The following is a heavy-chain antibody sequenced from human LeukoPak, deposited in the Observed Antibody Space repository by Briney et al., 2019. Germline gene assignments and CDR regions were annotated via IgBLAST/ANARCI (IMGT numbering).Heavy chain of an antibody. CDR2: IKYDGSEK. Sequence: GGSLRLSCAASGFPFSRYWMTWVSQAPGKGLEWVANIKYDGSEKFYVGSVRGRFTISRDNTNNSLHLQMNSLRAEDTAIYYCARDPTYDSGSPLGYGGQGTLVAVSS. V-gene: IGHV3-7*01. J-gene: IGHJ4*02. CDR3: ARDPTYDSGSPLGY. D-gene: IGHD3-10*01. CDR1: GFPFSRYW.